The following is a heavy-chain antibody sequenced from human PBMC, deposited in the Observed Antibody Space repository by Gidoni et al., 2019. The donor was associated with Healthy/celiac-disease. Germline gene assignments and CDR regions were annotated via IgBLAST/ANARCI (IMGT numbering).Heavy chain of an antibody. Sequence: QVQLVQSGAEVKKPGASVKVSCKVSGYTLTELSMHWVRQAPGKGLEWMGGFDPEDGETIYAQKFQGRVTMTEDTSTDTAYMELSSLRSEDTAVYYCATGYTGGITGTTRVWYFDLWGRGTLVTVSS. CDR2: FDPEDGET. J-gene: IGHJ2*01. CDR1: GYTLTELS. D-gene: IGHD1-7*01. CDR3: ATGYTGGITGTTRVWYFDL. V-gene: IGHV1-24*01.